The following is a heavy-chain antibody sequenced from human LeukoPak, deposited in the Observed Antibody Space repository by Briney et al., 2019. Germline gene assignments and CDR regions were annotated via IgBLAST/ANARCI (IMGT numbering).Heavy chain of an antibody. CDR3: ARDRGYCSSTSCYLDY. D-gene: IGHD2-2*01. CDR2: IIPIFGTA. V-gene: IGHV1-69*13. Sequence: GASVKVSCKASGGTFSSYAISWVRQAPGQGLEWMGGIIPIFGTANYARKFQGRVTITADESTSTAYMELSSLRSEDTAVYYCARDRGYCSSTSCYLDYWGQGTLVTVSS. CDR1: GGTFSSYA. J-gene: IGHJ4*02.